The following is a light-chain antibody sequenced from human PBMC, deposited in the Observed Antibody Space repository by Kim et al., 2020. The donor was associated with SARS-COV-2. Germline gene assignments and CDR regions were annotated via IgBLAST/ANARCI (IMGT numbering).Light chain of an antibody. CDR2: EAS. V-gene: IGKV1D-12*01. CDR3: QQTHSFPLS. J-gene: IGKJ2*01. CDR1: QDISSW. Sequence: APVVDRVTMTGRASQDISSWLGWYQQKPGEASKVLIYEASNLQSGVPSRFSGSGSGTDFTLTINSLQPEDFATYYCQQTHSFPLSFGGGTKLEI.